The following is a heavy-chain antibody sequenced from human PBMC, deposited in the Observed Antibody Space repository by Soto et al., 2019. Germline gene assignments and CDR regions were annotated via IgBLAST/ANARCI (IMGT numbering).Heavy chain of an antibody. CDR3: ARDSSGWPSNWFDP. CDR2: ISAYNGNT. V-gene: IGHV1-18*01. Sequence: GASVKVSCKASGYTFTSYGISWVRQAPGQGLEWMGWISAYNGNTNYAQKVQGRLTMTTDTSTSTAYMELRSLRSDDTAVYYCARDSSGWPSNWFDPWGQGTLFTVSS. J-gene: IGHJ5*02. CDR1: GYTFTSYG. D-gene: IGHD6-19*01.